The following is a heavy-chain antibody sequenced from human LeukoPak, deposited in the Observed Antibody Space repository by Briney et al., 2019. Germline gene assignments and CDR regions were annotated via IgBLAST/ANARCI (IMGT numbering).Heavy chain of an antibody. Sequence: GGSLRLSCTVSGFTVSSNSMSWVRQAPGKGLEWVSFIYSAGSTHYSDSVKGRFTISIDNSKNTVYLQMNSLRAEDTAVYYCARGGLGNFDWGQGTLVTVSS. J-gene: IGHJ4*02. V-gene: IGHV3-53*01. D-gene: IGHD4-23*01. CDR2: IYSAGST. CDR1: GFTVSSNS. CDR3: ARGGLGNFD.